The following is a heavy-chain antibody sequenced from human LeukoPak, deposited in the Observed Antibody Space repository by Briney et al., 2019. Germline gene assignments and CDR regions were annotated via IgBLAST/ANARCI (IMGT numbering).Heavy chain of an antibody. CDR1: GDSVSSNTAS. CDR2: TYYRSKWYN. J-gene: IGHJ4*02. CDR3: ARGTLYATSWSFDY. V-gene: IGHV6-1*01. D-gene: IGHD2-2*01. Sequence: SQTLSLTCAISGDSVSSNTASWNWIRRSPSRGLEWLGRTYYRSKWYNDYALSVKSRITLNPDTSKNQFSLQLNSVTPEDTAVYYCARGTLYATSWSFDYWGQGTLVTVSS.